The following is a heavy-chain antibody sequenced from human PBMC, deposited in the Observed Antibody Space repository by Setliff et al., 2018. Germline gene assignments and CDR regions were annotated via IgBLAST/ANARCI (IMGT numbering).Heavy chain of an antibody. D-gene: IGHD1-26*01. Sequence: TSETLSLTCTVSGGSISSYYWSWIRQPPGKGLEWIGYIYYSGSTNYNPSLKSRVTISVDTSKNQFSLKLSSVTAADTAVYYCARDRLLVGARYAMDVWGKGTTVTVSS. J-gene: IGHJ6*03. CDR3: ARDRLLVGARYAMDV. CDR1: GGSISSYY. CDR2: IYYSGST. V-gene: IGHV4-59*12.